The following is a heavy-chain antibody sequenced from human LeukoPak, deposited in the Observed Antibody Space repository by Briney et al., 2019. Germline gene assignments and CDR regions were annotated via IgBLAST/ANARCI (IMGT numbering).Heavy chain of an antibody. Sequence: GGTLRLSCAASGFTFSGSAMHWVRQASGKGLERVGLIRSTSNSYATAYAASVKGRFTISRDDSKNTAYLQMNSLKAEDTAVYYCAGGSGWYSPDYWGQGALVTVSS. CDR3: AGGSGWYSPDY. V-gene: IGHV3-73*01. D-gene: IGHD6-19*01. CDR2: IRSTSNSYAT. J-gene: IGHJ4*02. CDR1: GFTFSGSA.